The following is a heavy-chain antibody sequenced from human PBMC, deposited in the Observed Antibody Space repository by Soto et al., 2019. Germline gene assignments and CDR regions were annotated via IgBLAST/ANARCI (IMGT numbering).Heavy chain of an antibody. V-gene: IGHV1-69*13. Sequence: GGSVEGSLKGSGGTLRSYAINVGGQAPGQGLEWMGGIIPIFGTANYAQKFQGRVTITADESTSTAYMELSSLRSEDTAVYYCARTLTIQLPDMDVWGQGTTVTVSS. J-gene: IGHJ6*02. CDR3: ARTLTIQLPDMDV. CDR1: GGTLRSYA. CDR2: IIPIFGTA. D-gene: IGHD3-3*01.